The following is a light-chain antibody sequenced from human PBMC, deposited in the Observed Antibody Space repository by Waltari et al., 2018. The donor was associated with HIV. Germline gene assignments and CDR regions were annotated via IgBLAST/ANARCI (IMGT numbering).Light chain of an antibody. CDR2: WAS. CDR3: QQYYSSVYT. Sequence: DIVMTQSPDSLAVSLGERATINCKSSQSVLSRSSNKNYLVWYQKKPGQPPKLLIYWASPRESGVPDRFSGSGSGTDFTLPVSSLQAEDVAVYYCQQYYSSVYTLRQGTTMVI. V-gene: IGKV4-1*01. J-gene: IGKJ2*01. CDR1: QSVLSRSSNKNY.